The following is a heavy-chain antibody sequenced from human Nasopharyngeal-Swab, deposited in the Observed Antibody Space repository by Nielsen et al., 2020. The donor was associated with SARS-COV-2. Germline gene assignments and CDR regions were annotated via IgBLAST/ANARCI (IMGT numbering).Heavy chain of an antibody. CDR3: AKDVDYDILTGSASN. CDR2: ISSSGSTI. D-gene: IGHD3-9*01. CDR1: GFTFSDYY. V-gene: IGHV3-11*01. Sequence: GGSLRLSCAASGFTFSDYYMSWIRQAPGKGLEWVSYISSSGSTIYYADSVKGRFTISRDNAKNSLYLQMNSLRAEDTAVYYCAKDVDYDILTGSASNWGQGTLVTVSS. J-gene: IGHJ4*02.